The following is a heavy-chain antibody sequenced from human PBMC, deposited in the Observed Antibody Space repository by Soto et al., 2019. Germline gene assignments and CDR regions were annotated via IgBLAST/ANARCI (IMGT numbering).Heavy chain of an antibody. Sequence: QVQLVQSGAEVKKPGSSVKVSCKASVGTFSSYAISWVRQAPGQGLEWMGGIIPISGTANYAQKFQGRVTITADECTSTAYRELSSLRSEDTAVFYCGRSQGSSTSLEIYYCYYYGRDFWGQGTTVTVSS. CDR1: VGTFSSYA. V-gene: IGHV1-69*01. CDR2: IIPISGTA. D-gene: IGHD2-2*01. CDR3: GRSQGSSTSLEIYYCYYYGRDF. J-gene: IGHJ6*02.